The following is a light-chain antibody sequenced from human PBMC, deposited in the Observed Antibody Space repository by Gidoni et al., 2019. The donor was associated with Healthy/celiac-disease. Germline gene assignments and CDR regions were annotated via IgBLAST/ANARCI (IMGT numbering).Light chain of an antibody. J-gene: IGKJ1*01. CDR1: QRVSSN. V-gene: IGKV3-15*01. Sequence: VIPQSPATLSVSPGERATLSCTASQRVSSNLAWYQQKPGQAPRLLIYGASTRATGIPARFSGSGSGTEFTLTISSLQTEDFAVYYCQQYNNWPPLTFGQGTKVEIK. CDR2: GAS. CDR3: QQYNNWPPLT.